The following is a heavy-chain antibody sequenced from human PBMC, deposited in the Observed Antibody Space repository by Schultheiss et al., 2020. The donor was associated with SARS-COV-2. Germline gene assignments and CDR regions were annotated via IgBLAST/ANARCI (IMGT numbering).Heavy chain of an antibody. V-gene: IGHV4-34*01. J-gene: IGHJ3*02. Sequence: SETLSLTCAVYGGSFSGYYWSWIRQPPGKGLEWIGEINHSGSTNYNPSLKSRVTISVDTSKNQFSLKLSSVTAADTAVYYCARVKGDAFDIWGQGTMVTVAS. CDR1: GGSFSGYY. CDR2: INHSGST. CDR3: ARVKGDAFDI.